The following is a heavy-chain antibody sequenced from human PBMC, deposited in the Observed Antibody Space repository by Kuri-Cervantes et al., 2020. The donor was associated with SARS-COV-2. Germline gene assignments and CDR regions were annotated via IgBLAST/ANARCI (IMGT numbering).Heavy chain of an antibody. D-gene: IGHD6-19*01. CDR1: GFTFSSYA. CDR3: VRDDGGSYGSGWYDALDI. J-gene: IGHJ3*02. CDR2: ISGSGGST. V-gene: IGHV3-23*01. Sequence: GESLKISCAASGFTFSSYAMSWVRQAPGKGLEWVSAISGSGGSTYYADSVKGRFTISRDNPKKSLYLQMNSLRAEDTAVYFCVRDDGGSYGSGWYDALDIWGQGTSVTVSS.